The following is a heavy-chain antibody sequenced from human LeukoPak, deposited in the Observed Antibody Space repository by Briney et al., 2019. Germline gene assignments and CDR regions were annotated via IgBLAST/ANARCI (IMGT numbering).Heavy chain of an antibody. CDR1: GYIFTDYY. Sequence: ASVKVSCKASGYIFTDYYIHWVRQAPGQGLEWMGWINPNSGGTNYAQKFQGRVTMTRDTSNSTAYMELSRLRSDDTAVYYCANPYYYDSSGYDDAFDIWGQGTMVTVSS. V-gene: IGHV1-2*02. J-gene: IGHJ3*02. D-gene: IGHD3-22*01. CDR2: INPNSGGT. CDR3: ANPYYYDSSGYDDAFDI.